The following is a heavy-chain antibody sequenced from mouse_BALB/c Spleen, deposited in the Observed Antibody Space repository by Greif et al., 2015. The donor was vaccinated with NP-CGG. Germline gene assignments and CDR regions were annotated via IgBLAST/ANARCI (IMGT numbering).Heavy chain of an antibody. Sequence: DVKLVESGGGLVKPGGSLKLSCAASGFAFSSYDTSWVRQTPEKRLEWVAYISSGGGSTYYPDTVKGRFTISRDNAKNTLYLQMSSLKSEDTAMYYCARHYYGSSYSYWGQGTTLTVSS. J-gene: IGHJ2*01. D-gene: IGHD1-1*01. V-gene: IGHV5-12-1*01. CDR1: GFAFSSYD. CDR2: ISSGGGST. CDR3: ARHYYGSSYSY.